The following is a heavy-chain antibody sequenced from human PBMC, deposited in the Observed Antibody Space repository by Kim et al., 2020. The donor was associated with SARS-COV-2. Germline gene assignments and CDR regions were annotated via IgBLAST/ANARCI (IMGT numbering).Heavy chain of an antibody. Sequence: EGSLRLSCAASGFTFSNYAMTWVRQVPGKGLEWVSAISGSGGSTYYADSVKGRFTISRDNSKNTLYLQMNSLRAEDTAVYYCAKDEVTMVRGVMPIWGQGTLVTVSS. D-gene: IGHD3-10*01. CDR3: AKDEVTMVRGVMPI. CDR1: GFTFSNYA. V-gene: IGHV3-23*01. J-gene: IGHJ4*02. CDR2: ISGSGGST.